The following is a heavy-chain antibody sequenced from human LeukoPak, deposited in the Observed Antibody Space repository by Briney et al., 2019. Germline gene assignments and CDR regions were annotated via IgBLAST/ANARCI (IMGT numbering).Heavy chain of an antibody. CDR2: IYHSGST. Sequence: SETLSPTCTVSGYSISSGYYWGWIRQPPGKGLEWIGSIYHSGSTYYNPSLKSRVTISVDTSKNQFSPKLSSVTAADTAVYYRGNYEVGYWGQGTLVTVSS. J-gene: IGHJ4*02. CDR3: GNYEVGY. CDR1: GYSISSGYY. V-gene: IGHV4-38-2*02. D-gene: IGHD3-16*01.